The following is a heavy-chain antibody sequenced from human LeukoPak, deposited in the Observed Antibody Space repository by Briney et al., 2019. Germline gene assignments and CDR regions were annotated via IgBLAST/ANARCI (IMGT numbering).Heavy chain of an antibody. CDR2: IWYDGSNK. V-gene: IGHV3-33*01. Sequence: PGGSLRLSCAASGFTFSSYGMHWVRQAPGKGLEWVAVIWYDGSNKYYADSVKGRFTISRDNSKNTLYLQMNSLRAEDTAVYYCARDEGLAPAAIGVFRGGGAPPQPVAYWGQGTLVTVSS. CDR3: ARDEGLAPAAIGVFRGGGAPPQPVAY. J-gene: IGHJ4*02. CDR1: GFTFSSYG. D-gene: IGHD2-2*01.